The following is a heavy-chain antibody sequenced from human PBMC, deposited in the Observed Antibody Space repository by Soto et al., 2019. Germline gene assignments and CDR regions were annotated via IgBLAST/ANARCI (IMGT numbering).Heavy chain of an antibody. V-gene: IGHV1-69*13. CDR1: GGTFSSYA. D-gene: IGHD5-12*01. CDR3: ASSGFRGYRGYDEP. CDR2: IIPIFGTA. J-gene: IGHJ5*02. Sequence: SVKVSCKASGGTFSSYAISWVRQAPGQGLEWMGGIIPIFGTANYAQKFQGRVTITADESTSTAYMELSSLRSEDTAVYYCASSGFRGYRGYDEPWGQGTLVTGSS.